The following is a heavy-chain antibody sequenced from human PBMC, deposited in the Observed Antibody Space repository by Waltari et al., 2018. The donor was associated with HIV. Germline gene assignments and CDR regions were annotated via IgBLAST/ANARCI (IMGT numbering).Heavy chain of an antibody. CDR1: GGYLSGYS. D-gene: IGHD4-17*01. Sequence: QVKLQQRGAGLLKPSETLSLICAVCGGYLSGYSRSWSRQPPGKGLEWIGEINHSGSTHYNPSLTSRVTISVDTSKNQFSLKLSSVTAADTAVYYCARDSGVGYGGLYYFAYWGQGTLVTVSS. J-gene: IGHJ4*02. CDR3: ARDSGVGYGGLYYFAY. V-gene: IGHV4-34*01. CDR2: INHSGST.